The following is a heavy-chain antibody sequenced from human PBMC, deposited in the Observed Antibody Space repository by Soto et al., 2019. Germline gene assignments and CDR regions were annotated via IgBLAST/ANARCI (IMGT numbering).Heavy chain of an antibody. J-gene: IGHJ6*02. CDR3: VKDRDSNSWPSRDV. V-gene: IGHV1-18*01. CDR1: GYTFTRNG. CDR2: ISPNSGNI. D-gene: IGHD3-22*01. Sequence: ASVKVSCKTSGYTFTRNGISWVRQAPGQGLEWMGWISPNSGNIKYAQKPQGRVIMTTDTSTSTAYMELRSLRSDDTAVYYCVKDRDSNSWPSRDVWGPGTTVTVS.